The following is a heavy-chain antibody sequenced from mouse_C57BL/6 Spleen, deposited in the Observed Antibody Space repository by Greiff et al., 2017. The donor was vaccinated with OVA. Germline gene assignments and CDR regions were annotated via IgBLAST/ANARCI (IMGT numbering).Heavy chain of an antibody. CDR1: GFSLTCYG. D-gene: IGHD4-1*01. CDR3: AKNSAGTYFDV. J-gene: IGHJ1*03. Sequence: VKLVESGPGLVQPSQSLSITCTVSGFSLTCYGVHWVRQSPGKGLEWLGVIWRGGSTDYNAAFMSRLSITKDNSKSQVFFKMNSLQADDTAIYYCAKNSAGTYFDVWGTGTTVTVSS. V-gene: IGHV2-5*01. CDR2: IWRGGST.